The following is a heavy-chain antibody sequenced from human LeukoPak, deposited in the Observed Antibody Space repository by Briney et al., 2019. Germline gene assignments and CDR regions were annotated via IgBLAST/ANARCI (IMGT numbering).Heavy chain of an antibody. J-gene: IGHJ6*02. CDR2: INHSGST. D-gene: IGHD3-3*01. CDR3: ARGNYDFWSGPIAQNNGMDV. Sequence: PSQTLSLTCTVSGGSISSGGYYWSWIRQPPGKGLEWIGEINHSGSTNYNPSLKSRVTISVDTSKNQFSLKLSSVTAADTAVYYCARGNYDFWSGPIAQNNGMDVWGQGTTVTVSS. CDR1: GGSISSGGYY. V-gene: IGHV4-30-2*01.